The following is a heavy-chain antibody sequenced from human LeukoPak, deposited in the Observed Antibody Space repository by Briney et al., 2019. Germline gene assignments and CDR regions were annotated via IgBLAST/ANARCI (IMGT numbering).Heavy chain of an antibody. Sequence: PGGSLRLPCAASGFTFSHAWMAWVRQAPGKGLECVGRIKSKADGATTDYAAPVKGRFTISRDDSKNTLYLQMHSLKIEDTAVYYCVADWLGDGDYSFDSWGQGTLVTVSS. V-gene: IGHV3-15*01. CDR3: VADWLGDGDYSFDS. D-gene: IGHD3-10*01. CDR1: GFTFSHAW. J-gene: IGHJ4*02. CDR2: IKSKADGATT.